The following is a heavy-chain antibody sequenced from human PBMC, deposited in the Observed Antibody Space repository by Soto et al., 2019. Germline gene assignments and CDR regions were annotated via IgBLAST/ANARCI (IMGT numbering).Heavy chain of an antibody. V-gene: IGHV4-31*03. J-gene: IGHJ6*03. Sequence: QVQLQESGPGLVKPSQTLSLTCTVSGGSISRGGYYWSWIRQHPGKGLEWIGYIYYSGGTYYNPSLQSRGTISVDTVGNQVPLRLGSVTAADPGVDFCAKKDCGYADHIEVRGKGTTVTVSS. CDR2: IYYSGGT. D-gene: IGHD5-12*01. CDR3: AKKDCGYADHIEV. CDR1: GGSISRGGYY.